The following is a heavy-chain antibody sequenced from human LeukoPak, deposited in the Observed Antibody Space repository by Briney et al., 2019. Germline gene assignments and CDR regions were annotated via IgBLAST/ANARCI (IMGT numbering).Heavy chain of an antibody. D-gene: IGHD1-26*01. Sequence: SETLSLTCAVYGGTFSGYYWSWIRQPPGKRLEWVGESNDSGGTNYNPSLKSRVTISVDTSKNQFSLKLSSVTAADTAVYYCARDLGRVPGHWGQGTLVTVSS. V-gene: IGHV4-34*01. CDR2: SNDSGGT. CDR3: ARDLGRVPGH. J-gene: IGHJ4*02. CDR1: GGTFSGYY.